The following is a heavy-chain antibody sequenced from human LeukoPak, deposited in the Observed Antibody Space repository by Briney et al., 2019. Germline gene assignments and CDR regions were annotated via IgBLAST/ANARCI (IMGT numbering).Heavy chain of an antibody. CDR2: IIPIFGIA. J-gene: IGHJ5*02. CDR1: GGTFSSYA. Sequence: SVKVSCKASGGTFSSYAISWVRQAPGQGLEWMGGIIPIFGIANYAQKFQGRVTITADKSTSTAYMELSSLGSEDTAVYYCARGSDYGENNWFDPWGQGTLVTVSS. V-gene: IGHV1-69*10. D-gene: IGHD4-17*01. CDR3: ARGSDYGENNWFDP.